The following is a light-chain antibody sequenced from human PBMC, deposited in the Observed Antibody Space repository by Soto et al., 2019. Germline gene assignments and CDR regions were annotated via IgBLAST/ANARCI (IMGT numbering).Light chain of an antibody. CDR2: AAS. CDR1: QGISNY. V-gene: IGKV1-27*01. J-gene: IGKJ3*01. CDR3: QNYNSASFT. Sequence: DIRMTQSPSSLSASVGDRVTITCRASQGISNYLAWYQQKPGKVPKLLIYAASTLQSGVPSRFSGSGSGTDFTLTISSLQPEDVATYYCQNYNSASFTFGPGTQVDIK.